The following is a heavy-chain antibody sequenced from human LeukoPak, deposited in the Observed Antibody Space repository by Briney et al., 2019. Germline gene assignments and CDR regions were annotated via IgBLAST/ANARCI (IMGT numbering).Heavy chain of an antibody. CDR3: ARDRVGATSTRLDAFDI. CDR1: GGSISSYY. CDR2: IYYSGST. D-gene: IGHD1-26*01. V-gene: IGHV4-59*01. J-gene: IGHJ3*02. Sequence: PSETLSLTCTVSGGSISSYYWSWIRQPPGKGLEWIGYIYYSGSTNYNPSLKSRVTISVDTSKNQFSLKLSSVTAADTAVYYCARDRVGATSTRLDAFDIWGQGTMVTVSS.